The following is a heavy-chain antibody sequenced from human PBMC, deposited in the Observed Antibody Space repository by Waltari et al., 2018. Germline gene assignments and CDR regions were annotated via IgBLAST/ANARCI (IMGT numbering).Heavy chain of an antibody. J-gene: IGHJ6*03. D-gene: IGHD4-17*01. CDR3: AIERGLMWSPIPAGSMDV. Sequence: QVQLVQSGAEVKKPGASVKVSCKASGYTFTGYYMHWVRQAPGQGPEWRGWINPHRGGTKHAQRFQGRVTMTRDTSISTAYLELSSLRSDDTAVYYCAIERGLMWSPIPAGSMDVWGEGTTVTVSS. V-gene: IGHV1-2*02. CDR2: INPHRGGT. CDR1: GYTFTGYY.